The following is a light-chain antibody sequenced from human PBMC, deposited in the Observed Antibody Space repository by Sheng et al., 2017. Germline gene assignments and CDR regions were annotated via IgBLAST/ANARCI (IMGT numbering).Light chain of an antibody. J-gene: IGLJ1*01. CDR3: NSRDSSDNDNHLEV. V-gene: IGLV3-19*01. Sequence: SSELTQDPAVSVALGQTVSITCQGDSLRSYYASWYQQKPGQAPVLVIYGKNFRPSGIPDRFSGSSSGNTASLTISGALAEDEADYYCNSRDSSDNDNHLEVFGTGTKATVL. CDR1: SLRSYY. CDR2: GKN.